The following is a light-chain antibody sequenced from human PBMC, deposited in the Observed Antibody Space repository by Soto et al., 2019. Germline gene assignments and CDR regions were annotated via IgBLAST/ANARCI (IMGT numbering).Light chain of an antibody. CDR3: QHYNNWWT. J-gene: IGKJ1*01. CDR2: GAS. Sequence: EIVLTQSPATLSVSPGDRATLSCRASQNINSKLVWYQQKPGQAPRLLIHGASTRAIGVPARFSGSGSGTEFTLTITSLQSEDFAVYYCQHYNNWWTFGQWTKVDIK. V-gene: IGKV3-15*01. CDR1: QNINSK.